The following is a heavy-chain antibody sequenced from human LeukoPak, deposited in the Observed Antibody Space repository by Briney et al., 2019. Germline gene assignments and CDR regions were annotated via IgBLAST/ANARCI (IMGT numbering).Heavy chain of an antibody. D-gene: IGHD1-26*01. CDR3: ARRGSYDTFDI. Sequence: PSETLSLTCTVSGGSISSSGSYWGWLRHPPGKGLEWIGNIYYSGSTYYNPSLKSRVTISVDTSKNQFSLKLTSVTAADTAVFYCARRGSYDTFDIWGHGTMVTVSS. V-gene: IGHV4-39*01. CDR1: GGSISSSGSY. J-gene: IGHJ3*02. CDR2: IYYSGST.